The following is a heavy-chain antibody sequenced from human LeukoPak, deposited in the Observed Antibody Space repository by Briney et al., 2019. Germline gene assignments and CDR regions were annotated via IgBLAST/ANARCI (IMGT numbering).Heavy chain of an antibody. D-gene: IGHD3-22*01. V-gene: IGHV4-39*07. CDR1: GGSISSSSYY. CDR2: IYYSGST. CDR3: ARVRPRYYYDSSGPHDY. Sequence: PSETLSLTCTVSGGSISSSSYYWGWIRQPPGKGLEWIGSIYYSGSTYYNPSLKSRVTISVDTSKNQFSLKLSSVTAADTAVYYCARVRPRYYYDSSGPHDYWGQGTLVTVSS. J-gene: IGHJ4*02.